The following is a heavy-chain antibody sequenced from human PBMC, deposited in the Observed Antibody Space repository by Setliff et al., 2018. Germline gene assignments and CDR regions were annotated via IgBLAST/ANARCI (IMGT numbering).Heavy chain of an antibody. CDR1: GFTFSTYW. CDR3: AKPTTVTTTHYYYYMDV. CDR2: IKQDGSEK. J-gene: IGHJ6*03. V-gene: IGHV3-7*03. D-gene: IGHD4-4*01. Sequence: PGGSLRLSCAASGFTFSTYWMTWVRQAPGKGLEWVANIKQDGSEKYYVDSVKGRFTISRDNVKNSLYLQMSSLRAEDTAVYYCAKPTTVTTTHYYYYMDVWGKGTTVTVSS.